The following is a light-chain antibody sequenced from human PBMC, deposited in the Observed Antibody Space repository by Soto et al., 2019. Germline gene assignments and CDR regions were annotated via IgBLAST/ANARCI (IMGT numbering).Light chain of an antibody. CDR3: ASWDDSLSVV. CDR2: RNT. V-gene: IGLV1-47*01. CDR1: SSNIGNNL. Sequence: QSVLTQPPSVSGTPGQGVTISCSGSSSNIGNNLVHWYQQLPGSAPRLLIYRNTQRPAGAPDRFSGSKSGTSASLAISGLRSEDEAHYYCASWDDSLSVVFGGGTKLTVL. J-gene: IGLJ2*01.